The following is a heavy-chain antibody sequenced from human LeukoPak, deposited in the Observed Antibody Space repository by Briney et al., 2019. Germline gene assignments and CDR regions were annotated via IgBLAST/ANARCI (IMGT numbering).Heavy chain of an antibody. CDR1: GFTFSSYW. Sequence: GGSLRLSCAASGFTFSSYWMSWVRQAPGKGLEWVANIKHDGSEKYYVDSVKGRSTISRDNAKKSLYLQMNSLRAEDTAVYYCATRAGYFDYWGQGTLVTVSS. J-gene: IGHJ4*02. V-gene: IGHV3-7*01. CDR2: IKHDGSEK. D-gene: IGHD6-19*01. CDR3: ATRAGYFDY.